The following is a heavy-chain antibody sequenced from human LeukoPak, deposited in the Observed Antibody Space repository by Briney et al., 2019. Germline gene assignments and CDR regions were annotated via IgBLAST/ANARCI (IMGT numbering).Heavy chain of an antibody. Sequence: SETLSLTCTVSGGSISSRSYYWGWIRQPPGKGLEWIGIIYYSGSTYYNPSLKSRVTISVDTSKNQFSLKLSSVTAADTAVYYCARDASDIVVVPAAMLFDYWGQGTLVTVSS. CDR1: GGSISSRSYY. CDR3: ARDASDIVVVPAAMLFDY. V-gene: IGHV4-39*07. CDR2: IYYSGST. J-gene: IGHJ4*02. D-gene: IGHD2-2*01.